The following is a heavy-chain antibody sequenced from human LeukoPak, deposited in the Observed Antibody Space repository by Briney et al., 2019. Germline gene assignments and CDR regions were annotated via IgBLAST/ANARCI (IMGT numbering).Heavy chain of an antibody. Sequence: SETLSLTCTVSGGSISSGSYHWGWIRQPPGKGLEWIGNVYYTGSTYYNPSLKSRVTITSKNQFSLKLISVTAADTAVYYCARGSYISSTWYYFDYWGQGTLVTVCS. CDR2: VYYTGST. D-gene: IGHD6-13*01. V-gene: IGHV4-39*01. CDR3: ARGSYISSTWYYFDY. CDR1: GGSISSGSYH. J-gene: IGHJ4*02.